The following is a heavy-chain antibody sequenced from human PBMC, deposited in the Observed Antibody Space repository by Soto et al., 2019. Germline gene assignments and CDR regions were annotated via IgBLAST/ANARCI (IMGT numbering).Heavy chain of an antibody. Sequence: QVQVVESGGGVVQPGRSLRLSCAASAFTLSKFVMHWVRQAPGRGLEWVAVTSNAGSNTFYADSVKGRSTISRDNYKNTVYLQMNSLRTEDTAVYYCARWNLDVWGQGTTVTVSS. J-gene: IGHJ6*02. D-gene: IGHD1-7*01. CDR3: ARWNLDV. CDR1: AFTLSKFV. CDR2: TSNAGSNT. V-gene: IGHV3-30-3*01.